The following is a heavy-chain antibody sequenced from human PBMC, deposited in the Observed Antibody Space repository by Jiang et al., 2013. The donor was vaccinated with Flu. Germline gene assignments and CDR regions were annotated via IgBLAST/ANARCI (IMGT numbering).Heavy chain of an antibody. D-gene: IGHD1-26*01. V-gene: IGHV3-30*02. CDR2: IQYDGSKD. CDR1: GFTFSYYG. Sequence: VSCAASGFTFSYYGMHWVRQAPGKGLEWLSFIQYDGSKDYYADSVKGRFTVSRDNSNNTLYLQMNRLTTEDTALYFCVKDSTGRWEPDSDFYAMDVWGQGTAVTVSS. CDR3: VKDSTGRWEPDSDFYAMDV. J-gene: IGHJ6*02.